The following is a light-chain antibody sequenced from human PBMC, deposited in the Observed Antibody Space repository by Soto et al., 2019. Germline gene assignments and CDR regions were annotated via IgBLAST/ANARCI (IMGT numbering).Light chain of an antibody. J-gene: IGLJ2*01. CDR3: SSYAGSNNVV. Sequence: QSALTQPPSASGSPGQSVTISCTGTSSGVGDYNYVSWYQQHPGKAPKLMIYEVSKRPSGVPDRFSGSKSGNTASLTVSGLQAEDDADYYCSSYAGSNNVVFGGGTKLTVL. CDR1: SSGVGDYNY. CDR2: EVS. V-gene: IGLV2-8*01.